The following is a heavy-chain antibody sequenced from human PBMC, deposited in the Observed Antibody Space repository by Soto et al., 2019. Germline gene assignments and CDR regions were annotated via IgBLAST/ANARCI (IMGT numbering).Heavy chain of an antibody. V-gene: IGHV5-51*01. J-gene: IGHJ3*02. D-gene: IGHD2-15*01. CDR1: GYSFTSYW. CDR2: IYRGDSDA. CDR3: ARRGYCSGGSCFSAPFDI. Sequence: GESLKISCKGSGYSFTSYWIGWVRQMPGKGLEWMAIIYRGDSDARYSPSFQGQVTISADKSISTAYLQWSGLKASDTAMYYRARRGYCSGGSCFSAPFDIWGQGTMVTVSS.